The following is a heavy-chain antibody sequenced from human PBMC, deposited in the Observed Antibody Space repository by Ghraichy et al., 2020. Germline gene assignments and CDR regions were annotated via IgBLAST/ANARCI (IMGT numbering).Heavy chain of an antibody. V-gene: IGHV3-21*01. D-gene: IGHD2/OR15-2a*01. J-gene: IGHJ4*02. CDR3: ARVVSGNPTRYYFDY. CDR2: ISSSSSYI. CDR1: GFTFSSYS. Sequence: GESLNISCAASGFTFSSYSMNWVRQALGKGLEWVSSISSSSSYIYYADSVKGRFTISRDNAKNSLYLQMNSLRAEDTAVYYWARVVSGNPTRYYFDYWGQGTLVTVSS.